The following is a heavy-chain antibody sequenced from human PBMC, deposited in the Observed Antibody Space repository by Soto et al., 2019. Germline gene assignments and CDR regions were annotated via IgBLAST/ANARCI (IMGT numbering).Heavy chain of an antibody. D-gene: IGHD7-27*01. V-gene: IGHV4-30-4*01. CDR2: IYYSGST. Sequence: SETLSLTCTVSGGSISSGDYYWSWIRQPPGKGLEWIGYIYYSGSTYYNPSLKSRVTISVDTSKNQFSLKLSSVTAADTAVYYCARVQRWGQVPQFHFDYWGQGTLVTVSS. J-gene: IGHJ4*02. CDR3: ARVQRWGQVPQFHFDY. CDR1: GGSISSGDYY.